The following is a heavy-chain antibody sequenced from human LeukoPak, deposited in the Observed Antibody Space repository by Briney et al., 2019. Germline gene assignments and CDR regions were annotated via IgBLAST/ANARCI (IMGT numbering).Heavy chain of an antibody. D-gene: IGHD5-18*01. V-gene: IGHV3-23*01. Sequence: HPGGSLRLSCAASGFTFSSYAMSWVRQAPGKGLEWFSAISGSGGSTYYADSVKARFTISRDNSKNTLYLQMNSLRAEDTAVYYCAKPGVDRAMVYYFDYWGQGTLVTVSS. CDR2: ISGSGGST. CDR3: AKPGVDRAMVYYFDY. J-gene: IGHJ4*02. CDR1: GFTFSSYA.